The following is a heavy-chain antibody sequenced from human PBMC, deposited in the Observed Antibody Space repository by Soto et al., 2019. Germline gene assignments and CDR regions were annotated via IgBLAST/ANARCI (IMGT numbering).Heavy chain of an antibody. Sequence: QVQLRESGPGLVKPSQTLSLTCSVSGASVAGGSYYWSWVRQPPGKGLEWIGYIPSRGRPFYNPSLTSRGTISADTSKNQLSLHLTAVTASDTAVYYCARDTYSGYDFGLWCHGTLVTVAS. CDR2: IPSRGRP. J-gene: IGHJ5*02. V-gene: IGHV4-30-4*01. CDR1: GASVAGGSYY. D-gene: IGHD5-12*01. CDR3: ARDTYSGYDFGL.